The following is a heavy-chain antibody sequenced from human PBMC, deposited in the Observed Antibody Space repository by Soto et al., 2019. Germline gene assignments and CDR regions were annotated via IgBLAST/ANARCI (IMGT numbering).Heavy chain of an antibody. CDR1: GYTFTSYG. D-gene: IGHD1-26*01. CDR2: ISGYNGNT. Sequence: QVQLVQSGAEVTKPGASVKVSCKASGYTFTSYGISWVRQAPGQGLEWMGWISGYNGNTKYAQKLQGRVTMTTDTPTGTAYMELRSRRSDDTAVYYCARDLGGQIVDYWGQGTLVTVSS. V-gene: IGHV1-18*01. CDR3: ARDLGGQIVDY. J-gene: IGHJ4*02.